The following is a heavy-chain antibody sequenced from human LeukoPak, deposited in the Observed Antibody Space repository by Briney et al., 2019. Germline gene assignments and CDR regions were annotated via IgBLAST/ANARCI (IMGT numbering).Heavy chain of an antibody. D-gene: IGHD3-10*01. Sequence: SETLSLTCTVSGGSISSSSYYWGWIRQPPGKGLEWIGSIYYSGSTYYNPSLKSRVTISVDTSKNQFSLKLSSVTAADTAVYYCARNRYYYGSGTYGVPNWFDPWGQGTLVTVSS. CDR3: ARNRYYYGSGTYGVPNWFDP. CDR2: IYYSGST. V-gene: IGHV4-39*01. J-gene: IGHJ5*02. CDR1: GGSISSSSYY.